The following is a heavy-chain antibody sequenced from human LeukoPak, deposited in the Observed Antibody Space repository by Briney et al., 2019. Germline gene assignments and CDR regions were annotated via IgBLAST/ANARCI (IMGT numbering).Heavy chain of an antibody. CDR3: AGVDTAMVNFDY. CDR2: IIPIFGTA. Sequence: ASVKVSCKASGGTFSSYAISWVRQSPGQGLEWMGGIIPIFGTANYAQKFQGRVTITADESTSTAYMELSNLRSEDTAVYYCAGVDTAMVNFDYWGQGTLVTVSS. CDR1: GGTFSSYA. J-gene: IGHJ4*02. D-gene: IGHD5-18*01. V-gene: IGHV1-69*13.